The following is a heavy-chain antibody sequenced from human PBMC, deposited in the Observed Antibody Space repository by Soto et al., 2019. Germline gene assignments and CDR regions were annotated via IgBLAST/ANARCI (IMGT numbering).Heavy chain of an antibody. V-gene: IGHV3-11*01. D-gene: IGHD4-4*01. CDR2: ITGSGSTI. CDR1: GFTFSGYY. Sequence: GGSLRLSCAASGFTFSGYYMNWIRQAPGKGLEWLSYITGSGSTIYYADSVKGRFTISRDNAKNSLYLQMNSLRAEDTAVYYCARDYSNKGFDYWGQGTLVTVSS. J-gene: IGHJ4*02. CDR3: ARDYSNKGFDY.